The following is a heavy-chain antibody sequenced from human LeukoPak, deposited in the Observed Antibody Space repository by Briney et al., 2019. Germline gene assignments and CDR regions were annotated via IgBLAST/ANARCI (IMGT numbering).Heavy chain of an antibody. D-gene: IGHD3-3*01. CDR2: IYYSGST. CDR1: GGSISSSSYY. V-gene: IGHV4-39*01. J-gene: IGHJ5*02. CDR3: ARALYYDFWSGSSWFDP. Sequence: SDTLSLTCTVSGGSISSSSYYWGWIRQPPGKGLKWIGSIYYSGSTYYNPSLKSRVTISVDTSKNQFSLKLSSVTAADTAVYYCARALYYDFWSGSSWFDPWGQGTLVTVSS.